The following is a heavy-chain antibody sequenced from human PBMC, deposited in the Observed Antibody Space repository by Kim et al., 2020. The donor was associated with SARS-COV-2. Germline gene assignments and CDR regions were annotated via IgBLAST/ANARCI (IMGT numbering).Heavy chain of an antibody. J-gene: IGHJ5*02. CDR2: IYYSGST. Sequence: SETLSLTCTVSGGSISSSSYYWGWIRQPPGKGLEWIGSIYYSGSTYYNPSLKSRVTISVDTSKNQFSLKLSSVTAADTAVYYGARQPLRGIVVVVAARNWFDPWGQGTLVTVSS. D-gene: IGHD2-15*01. V-gene: IGHV4-39*01. CDR3: ARQPLRGIVVVVAARNWFDP. CDR1: GGSISSSSYY.